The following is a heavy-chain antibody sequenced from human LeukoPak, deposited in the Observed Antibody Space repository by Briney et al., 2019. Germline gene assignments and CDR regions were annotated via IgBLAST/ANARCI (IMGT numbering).Heavy chain of an antibody. Sequence: GGSLRLSCEASGFTFDDYGMSWVRQRPGRGLEWVSGINRNGGSTDYADSVKGRFTISRDNAKNSHFLQMNSLRVEDTALYYCARGFRNGPFDSWGQGTLVTVSS. D-gene: IGHD3-10*01. CDR2: INRNGGST. V-gene: IGHV3-20*04. CDR1: GFTFDDYG. J-gene: IGHJ4*02. CDR3: ARGFRNGPFDS.